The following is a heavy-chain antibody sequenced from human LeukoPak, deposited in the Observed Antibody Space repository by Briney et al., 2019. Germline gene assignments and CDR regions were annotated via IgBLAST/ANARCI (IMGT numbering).Heavy chain of an antibody. CDR3: ATGDGSGSPSDY. J-gene: IGHJ4*02. D-gene: IGHD3-10*01. CDR2: ISGSGSGT. Sequence: PGGSLRLSCAASGFTFYNYAMNWVRQAPGKGVEWVSGISGSGSGTYFADSVKGRFTISRDNSKNTLYLQMNSLRAEDTAIYYCATGDGSGSPSDYWGQGTLVTVSS. V-gene: IGHV3-23*01. CDR1: GFTFYNYA.